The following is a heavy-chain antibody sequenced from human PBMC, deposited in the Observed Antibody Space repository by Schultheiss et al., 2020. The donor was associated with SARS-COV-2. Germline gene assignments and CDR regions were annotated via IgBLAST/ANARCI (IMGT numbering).Heavy chain of an antibody. D-gene: IGHD4-23*01. V-gene: IGHV3-53*01. CDR3: ARADDYGGNSLDH. CDR2: IYSGGST. J-gene: IGHJ4*02. Sequence: GESLKISCAASGFTVSSNYMSWVRQAPGKGLEWVSVIYSGGSTYYADSVKGRFTISRDNSKNTLYLQMNSLRVEDTAIYYCARADDYGGNSLDHWGQGTLVTVSS. CDR1: GFTVSSNY.